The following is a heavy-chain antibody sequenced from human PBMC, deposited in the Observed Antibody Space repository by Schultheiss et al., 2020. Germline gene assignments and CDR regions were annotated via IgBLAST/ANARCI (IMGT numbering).Heavy chain of an antibody. D-gene: IGHD3-22*01. Sequence: SQTLSLTCAVSGDSISSDNWWTWVRQPPGKGLEWIGSIYYSGSTYYNPSLKSRVTISVDTSKNQFSLKLSSVTAADTAVYYCASSDYYDTPIDYFDYWGQGTLVTV. V-gene: IGHV4-4*02. J-gene: IGHJ4*02. CDR2: IYYSGST. CDR1: GDSISSDNW. CDR3: ASSDYYDTPIDYFDY.